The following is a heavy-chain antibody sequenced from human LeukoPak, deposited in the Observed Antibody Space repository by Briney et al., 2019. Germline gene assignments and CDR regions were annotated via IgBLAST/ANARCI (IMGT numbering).Heavy chain of an antibody. CDR3: AGKNLSQPFY. CDR2: ISSSSSYI. CDR1: GFTFSSYS. J-gene: IGHJ4*02. Sequence: GGSLRLSCAASGFTFSSYSMNWVRQAPGKGLEWVSSISSSSSYIYYADSVKGRFTISRDNSKNTLCLQMNSLRAEDTAMYYCAGKNLSQPFYWGQGTLVTVSS. V-gene: IGHV3-21*04.